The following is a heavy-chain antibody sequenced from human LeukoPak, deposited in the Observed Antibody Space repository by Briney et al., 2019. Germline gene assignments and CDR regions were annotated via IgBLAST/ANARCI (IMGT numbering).Heavy chain of an antibody. J-gene: IGHJ4*02. Sequence: PGGSLRLSCAASGFTFSSYSMNWVRQAPGKGLEWVSSISSSSSYIYYADSVKGRFTISRDNSQNTLYLQMNRLRAEDTAVYYCGRDSLGGDYWGQGTLVTVSS. CDR1: GFTFSSYS. V-gene: IGHV3-21*06. CDR3: GRDSLGGDY. CDR2: ISSSSSYI. D-gene: IGHD3-16*01.